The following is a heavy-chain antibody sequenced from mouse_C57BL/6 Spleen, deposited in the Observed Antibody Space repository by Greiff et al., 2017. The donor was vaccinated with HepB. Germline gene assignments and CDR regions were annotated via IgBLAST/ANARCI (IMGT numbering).Heavy chain of an antibody. Sequence: QVHVKQPGAELVKPGASVKLSCKASGYTFTSYWMQWVKQRPGQGLEWIGEIDPSDSYTNYNQKFKGKATLTVDTSSSTAYMQLSSLTSEDSAVYYCARATGGQLRSLAWFAYWGQGTLVTVSA. CDR2: IDPSDSYT. D-gene: IGHD3-2*02. CDR1: GYTFTSYW. CDR3: ARATGGQLRSLAWFAY. V-gene: IGHV1-50*01. J-gene: IGHJ3*01.